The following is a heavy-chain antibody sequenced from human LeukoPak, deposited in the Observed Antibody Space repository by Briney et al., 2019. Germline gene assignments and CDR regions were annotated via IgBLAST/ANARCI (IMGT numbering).Heavy chain of an antibody. CDR3: TSKPYGSGSHYYYYMDV. J-gene: IGHJ6*03. Sequence: GGSLRLSCAASGFTFSGSAMHWVRQASGKGLEWVGRIRSKANSYATAYAASVKGRFTISRDDSKNTAYLQMNSLKTEDTAVYYCTSKPYGSGSHYYYYMDVWGKGTTVTISS. D-gene: IGHD3-10*01. V-gene: IGHV3-73*01. CDR2: IRSKANSYAT. CDR1: GFTFSGSA.